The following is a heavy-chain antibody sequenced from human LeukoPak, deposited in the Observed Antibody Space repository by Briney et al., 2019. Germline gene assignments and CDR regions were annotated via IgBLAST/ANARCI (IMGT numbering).Heavy chain of an antibody. Sequence: GGSLRLSCAAYGFTFSNYAINWIRQPPGKGLEWVSTINDSGHSNYYADSEKGRCTIVSDNSNNTAYLQLSRLRADDTAVYYGAKGWTPGEYGSGLGYFDYWGQGTLVTFSS. CDR2: INDSGHSN. J-gene: IGHJ4*02. D-gene: IGHD3-10*01. CDR1: GFTFSNYA. V-gene: IGHV3-23*01. CDR3: AKGWTPGEYGSGLGYFDY.